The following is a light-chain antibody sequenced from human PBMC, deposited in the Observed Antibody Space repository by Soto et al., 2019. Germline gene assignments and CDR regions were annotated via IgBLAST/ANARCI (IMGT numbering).Light chain of an antibody. J-gene: IGKJ4*01. Sequence: EIVLTQSPGTLSLSPGERATLSCRASQSVSSYLAWYQQKPGQAPRLLIYDASNRATGIPDRFSGSGSGTDLTLTITRLEPEDFAVYYCQQYGDSLTFGGGTKVDI. V-gene: IGKV3-20*01. CDR2: DAS. CDR3: QQYGDSLT. CDR1: QSVSSY.